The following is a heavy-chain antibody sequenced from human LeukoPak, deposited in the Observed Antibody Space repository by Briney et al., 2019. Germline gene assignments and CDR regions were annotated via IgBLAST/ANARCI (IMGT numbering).Heavy chain of an antibody. J-gene: IGHJ4*02. CDR3: ARQTLADTIDY. Sequence: PSETLSLTCAVYDGSFSVYYWSWIRQPPGKGLEWIGDIVQSGSTNYNPSLKSRVAMSVDTSKNQFSLKLSSVTAADTALYYCARQTLADTIDYWGQGTLVTVSS. CDR2: IVQSGST. V-gene: IGHV4-34*12. D-gene: IGHD6-19*01. CDR1: DGSFSVYY.